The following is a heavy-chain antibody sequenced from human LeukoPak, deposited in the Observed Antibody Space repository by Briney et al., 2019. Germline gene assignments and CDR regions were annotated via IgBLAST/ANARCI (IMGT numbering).Heavy chain of an antibody. CDR1: ESPLAAKP. D-gene: IGHD3-3*01. Sequence: GGSLDPPVQPPESPLAAKPRGGFARLPGRGRNWSQPFVVMVGAHNYPTPLKGRFTISRDNSKNTLYLQMNSLRAEDTAIYYCVKDQGSFNDFWSGYYGPNGAFSYYFDYWGQGTLVTVSS. CDR3: VKDQGSFNDFWSGYYGPNGAFSYYFDY. V-gene: IGHV3-23*01. J-gene: IGHJ4*02. CDR2: FVVMVGA.